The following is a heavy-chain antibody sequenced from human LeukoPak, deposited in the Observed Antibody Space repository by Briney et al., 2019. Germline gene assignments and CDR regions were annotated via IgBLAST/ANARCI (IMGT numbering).Heavy chain of an antibody. CDR2: VSYSGRT. J-gene: IGHJ4*02. D-gene: IGHD1-1*01. Sequence: SETLSLTCTVSGASISNYYWSWIRQPPGKGLECIGYVSYSGRTNHNPSLKSRVTISADTSKNKFSLKLTSVTAADTAVYYCARRERGAENLDYWGQGTLVTVSS. CDR1: GASISNYY. V-gene: IGHV4-59*08. CDR3: ARRERGAENLDY.